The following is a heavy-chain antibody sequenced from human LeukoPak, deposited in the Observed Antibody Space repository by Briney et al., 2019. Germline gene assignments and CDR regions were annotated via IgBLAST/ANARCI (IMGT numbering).Heavy chain of an antibody. J-gene: IGHJ5*02. CDR1: GFTFSSYA. CDR2: ISGSGGST. D-gene: IGHD2-2*01. Sequence: GGSLRLSCAASGFTFSSYAMSWVRQAPGKGLEWVSAISGSGGSTYCADSVKGRFTISRDNSKNTLYLQMNSLRAEDTAVYYCANDLYGVVPAAMVSWFDPWGQGTLVTVSS. CDR3: ANDLYGVVPAAMVSWFDP. V-gene: IGHV3-23*01.